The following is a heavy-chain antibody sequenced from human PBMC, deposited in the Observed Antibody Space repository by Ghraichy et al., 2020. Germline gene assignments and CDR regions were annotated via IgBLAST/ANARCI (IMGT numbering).Heavy chain of an antibody. J-gene: IGHJ3*02. D-gene: IGHD1-26*01. CDR3: ARDMGENFDAFDI. CDR1: GYSISSGYY. V-gene: IGHV4-38-2*02. Sequence: SQTLSLTCAVSGYSISSGYYWGWIRQPPGKGLEWIGSIYHSGSTYYNPSLKSRVTISVDTSKNQFSLKLSSVTAADTAVYYCARDMGENFDAFDIWGQGTMVTVSS. CDR2: IYHSGST.